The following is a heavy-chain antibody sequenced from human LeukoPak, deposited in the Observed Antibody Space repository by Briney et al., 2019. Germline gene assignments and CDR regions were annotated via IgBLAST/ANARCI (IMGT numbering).Heavy chain of an antibody. D-gene: IGHD3-22*01. V-gene: IGHV4-59*01. CDR2: IYYSGST. CDR3: ARETYYYDSSGYPTSDAFDI. CDR1: GGSISSYY. Sequence: PSETLSLTCTVSGGSISSYYWSWIRQPPGKGLEWIGYIYYSGSTNYNPSLKSRVTISVDTSKNQFPLKLSSVTAADTAVYYCARETYYYDSSGYPTSDAFDIWGQGTMVTVSS. J-gene: IGHJ3*02.